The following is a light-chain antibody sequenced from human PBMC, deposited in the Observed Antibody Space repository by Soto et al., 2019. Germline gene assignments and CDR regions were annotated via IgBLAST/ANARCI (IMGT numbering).Light chain of an antibody. J-gene: IGKJ1*01. CDR1: QSVSSSY. CDR2: GAS. Sequence: ELGFTQSPGHLSLSPGERATLSCRASQSVSSSYLAWYQQKPGQAPRLLIYGASSRATGIPDRFSGSGSGTDFTLTISRLEPEDFAVYYCQQYGRSPWTFGQGTKVDIK. V-gene: IGKV3-20*01. CDR3: QQYGRSPWT.